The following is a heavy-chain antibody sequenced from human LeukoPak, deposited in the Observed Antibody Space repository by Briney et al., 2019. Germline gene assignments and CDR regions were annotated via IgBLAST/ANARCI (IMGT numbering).Heavy chain of an antibody. CDR1: GYTFTSYY. CDR3: AREVPETFNFDY. Sequence: ASVKVSCKASGYTFTSYYMHWVRQAPGQGLEWMGIIKPSAKSTLYAQKFQGRVTVTSDMPTSTVYVELSSLRSEDTAVYYCAREVPETFNFDYWGQGTLVTVSS. V-gene: IGHV1-46*01. D-gene: IGHD2/OR15-2a*01. CDR2: IKPSAKST. J-gene: IGHJ4*02.